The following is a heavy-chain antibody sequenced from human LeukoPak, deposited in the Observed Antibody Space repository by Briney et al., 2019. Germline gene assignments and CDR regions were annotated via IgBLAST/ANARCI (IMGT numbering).Heavy chain of an antibody. J-gene: IGHJ4*02. V-gene: IGHV1-2*02. CDR3: ARAWGSLYYFDH. CDR2: INPNNGLT. D-gene: IGHD3-16*01. CDR1: GYSFTGYF. Sequence: ASVKVSCKASGYSFTGYFLHWVRQAPGQGLEWMGWINPNNGLTNYTQKFKGRVTMTRDTSSATGYMELNRLTSDDTAVFYCARAWGSLYYFDHWGQGTLVTVSP.